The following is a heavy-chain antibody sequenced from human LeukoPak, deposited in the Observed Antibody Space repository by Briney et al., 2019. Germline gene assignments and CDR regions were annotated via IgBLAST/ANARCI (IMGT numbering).Heavy chain of an antibody. D-gene: IGHD3-22*01. CDR3: PRHHYSSGASDWYFDL. CDR2: IYTTGST. J-gene: IGHJ2*01. CDR1: GGSIVIYY. V-gene: IGHV4-4*07. Sequence: SETLSLTCTDSGGSIVIYYWSWIRQPAGKGLEWIGHIYTTGSTSYNPSLKSRVTMSVDPPKNQFSLKWTSVTAAATAVYYCPRHHYSSGASDWYFDLWGRGTLVSVSS.